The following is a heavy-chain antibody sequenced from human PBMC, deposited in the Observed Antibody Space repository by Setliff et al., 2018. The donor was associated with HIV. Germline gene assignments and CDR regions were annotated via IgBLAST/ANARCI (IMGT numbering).Heavy chain of an antibody. CDR3: ARGYSGYDSYYFDY. D-gene: IGHD5-12*01. CDR1: GYTFTTYS. CDR2: INTYNGNT. V-gene: IGHV1-8*03. J-gene: IGHJ4*02. Sequence: ASVKVSCKASGYTFTTYSINWVRQAPGQGLEWMGWINTYNGNTNYAQKFQGRVTITRKTSISTAFMELSSLRSEDTAVHYCARGYSGYDSYYFDYWGQGTLVTVSS.